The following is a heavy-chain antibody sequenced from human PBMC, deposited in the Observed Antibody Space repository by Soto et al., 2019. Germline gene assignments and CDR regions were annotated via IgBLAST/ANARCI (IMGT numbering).Heavy chain of an antibody. V-gene: IGHV5-51*01. Sequence: PGESLKISCKGSGYSFTSYWIGWARQMPGKGLECMGIIYPGDSDTRYSPSFQGQVTISADKSISTAYLQWSSLKASDTAMYYCARPLSPGGGYDAFDIWGQGTMVTVSS. CDR3: ARPLSPGGGYDAFDI. CDR2: IYPGDSDT. J-gene: IGHJ3*02. CDR1: GYSFTSYW. D-gene: IGHD5-12*01.